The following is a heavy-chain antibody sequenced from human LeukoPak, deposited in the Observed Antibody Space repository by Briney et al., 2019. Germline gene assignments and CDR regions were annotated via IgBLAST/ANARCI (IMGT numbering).Heavy chain of an antibody. CDR2: ISGSNGNT. V-gene: IGHV1-18*01. Sequence: ASVKVSCKASGYTFARYGMSWVRQAPGQGLEWMGWISGSNGNTNYAQKLQGRVTMTTDTSTGTAYMELRSLRSEDTAVYYCARAWGQGPRRLLPGYWGQGTLVTVSS. D-gene: IGHD2-21*02. CDR3: ARAWGQGPRRLLPGY. CDR1: GYTFARYG. J-gene: IGHJ4*02.